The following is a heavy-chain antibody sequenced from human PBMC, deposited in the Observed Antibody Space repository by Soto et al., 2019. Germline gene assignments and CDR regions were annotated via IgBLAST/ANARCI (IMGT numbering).Heavy chain of an antibody. Sequence: ASVKVSCKASGYTFTGYGISWVRQAPGQGLEWMGWISAYNGNTNYAQKLQGRVTMTTDTSTSTAYMELRSLRSDDTAVYYCARDRATIFGVVITSVSWFDPWGQGTLVTVSS. D-gene: IGHD3-3*01. V-gene: IGHV1-18*01. CDR1: GYTFTGYG. CDR2: ISAYNGNT. J-gene: IGHJ5*02. CDR3: ARDRATIFGVVITSVSWFDP.